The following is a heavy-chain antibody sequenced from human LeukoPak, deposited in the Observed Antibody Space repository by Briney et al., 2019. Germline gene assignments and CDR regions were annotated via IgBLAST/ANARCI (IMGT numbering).Heavy chain of an antibody. CDR3: ARSLDYYDSSGSQGQIDY. CDR1: GGTFSSYT. V-gene: IGHV1-69*02. CDR2: IIPILGIA. J-gene: IGHJ4*02. Sequence: GSSVKVSCKASGGTFSSYTISWVRQAPGQGLEWMGMIIPILGIANYAQKFQSRVTITADKSTSTAYMELSSLRSEDTAVYYCARSLDYYDSSGSQGQIDYWGQGTLVTVSS. D-gene: IGHD3-22*01.